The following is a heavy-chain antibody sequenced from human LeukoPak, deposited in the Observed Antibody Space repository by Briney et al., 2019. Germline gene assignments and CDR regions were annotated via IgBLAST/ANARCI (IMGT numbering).Heavy chain of an antibody. Sequence: ASVKVSCKASGYTFTGYYMHWVRQAPGQGLEWMGWINPNSGGTNYAQKFQGRVTMTRDTSISTAYMELSRLRSDDTAVYYCAGSSGYSSSWYFDYCGQGTLVTVSS. CDR1: GYTFTGYY. CDR2: INPNSGGT. V-gene: IGHV1-2*02. CDR3: AGSSGYSSSWYFDY. D-gene: IGHD6-13*01. J-gene: IGHJ4*02.